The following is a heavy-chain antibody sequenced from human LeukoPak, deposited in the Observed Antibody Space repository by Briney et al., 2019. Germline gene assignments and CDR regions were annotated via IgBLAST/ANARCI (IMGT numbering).Heavy chain of an antibody. Sequence: PGRSLRLSCAASGFTFSSYGMHWVRQAPGKGLEWVAVIWYDGSNKYYADSVKGRFTISRDNSKNTLYLQMNSLRAEDTAVYYCARDRSGWYQGWFDPWGQGTLVTVSS. CDR3: ARDRSGWYQGWFDP. CDR2: IWYDGSNK. CDR1: GFTFSSYG. D-gene: IGHD6-19*01. J-gene: IGHJ5*02. V-gene: IGHV3-33*01.